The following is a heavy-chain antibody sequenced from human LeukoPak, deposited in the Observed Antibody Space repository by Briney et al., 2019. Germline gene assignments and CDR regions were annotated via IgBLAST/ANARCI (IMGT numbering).Heavy chain of an antibody. D-gene: IGHD3-9*01. CDR1: GGSISSYY. J-gene: IGHJ6*02. Sequence: PSETLSLTCTVSGGSISSYYWSWIRQPPGKGLEWIGYIYYSGSTNYNPSLKSRVTISVDTSKNQFSLKLSSVTAADTAVYYCARQPYVILTGPLYGMDVWGQGTTVTVSS. V-gene: IGHV4-59*08. CDR2: IYYSGST. CDR3: ARQPYVILTGPLYGMDV.